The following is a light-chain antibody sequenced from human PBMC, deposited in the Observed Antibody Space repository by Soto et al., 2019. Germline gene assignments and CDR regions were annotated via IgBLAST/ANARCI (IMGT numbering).Light chain of an antibody. CDR3: SSYVPTSVRV. Sequence: QSALTQPASVSGSPGQSITISCTGTRDNVGAFNFVSWYQQHAGKAPKLIIFEVSNRPSGVSNRFSGSKSGDTASLTISGRQAEDEADYYCSSYVPTSVRVFGTGTKLTVL. J-gene: IGLJ1*01. V-gene: IGLV2-14*01. CDR2: EVS. CDR1: RDNVGAFNF.